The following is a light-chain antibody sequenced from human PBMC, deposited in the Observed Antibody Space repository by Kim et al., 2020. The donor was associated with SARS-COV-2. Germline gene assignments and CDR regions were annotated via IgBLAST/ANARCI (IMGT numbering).Light chain of an antibody. J-gene: IGLJ3*02. Sequence: QVVLTQSPAASASLGASVKLTCTLSSGHTGNAIAWHQQPPDKGPRYLMRLNNEGNYTRGDGVPDRFSGSSSTSGAERYLTISSLQSEDEADYYCQTWGIGLRGVFGGGTK. CDR3: QTWGIGLRGV. CDR1: SGHTGNA. V-gene: IGLV4-69*01. CDR2: LNNEGNY.